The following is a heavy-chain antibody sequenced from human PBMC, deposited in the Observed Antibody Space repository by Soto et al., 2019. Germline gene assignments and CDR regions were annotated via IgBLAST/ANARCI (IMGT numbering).Heavy chain of an antibody. J-gene: IGHJ4*02. D-gene: IGHD6-19*01. CDR3: AKPAEAVAGTVHGY. CDR2: IGGGGGST. Sequence: GGSLRLSCAASGFTFSNYAMGWVRQAPGKGLEWVSAIGGGGGSTYYADSVRGRFTISRDNSKNTLYLQMNSLRAEDTALYYCAKPAEAVAGTVHGYWGQGTLVTVSS. CDR1: GFTFSNYA. V-gene: IGHV3-23*01.